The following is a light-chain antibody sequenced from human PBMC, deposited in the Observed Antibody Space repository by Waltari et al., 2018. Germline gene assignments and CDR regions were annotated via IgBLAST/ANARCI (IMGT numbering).Light chain of an antibody. V-gene: IGKV4-1*01. Sequence: IAITQSPDSLTVSPGERATINCRSSQSVSDHVNNKNYLAWYRQKPGPPPKLLISWASTREFGVPDRFSGSGSGTEFTLTISSLQPEDVAVYYCQQYYNTPPTFGQGTKVEIK. CDR2: WAS. J-gene: IGKJ1*01. CDR1: QSVSDHVNNKNY. CDR3: QQYYNTPPT.